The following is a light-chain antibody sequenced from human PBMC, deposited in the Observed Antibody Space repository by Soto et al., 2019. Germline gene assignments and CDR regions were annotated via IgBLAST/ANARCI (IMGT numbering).Light chain of an antibody. CDR2: GAS. CDR3: HQYGGSPQT. CDR1: QSVSNY. J-gene: IGKJ1*01. Sequence: EIVLTQSPGTLSLSPGERVTLSCRASQSVSNYLAWYQRKPGQAPRLLIYGASSRATGIPDRFSGSGSGTDFTLTISRLEPEDFAVYYCHQYGGSPQTFGQGTKVDIK. V-gene: IGKV3-20*01.